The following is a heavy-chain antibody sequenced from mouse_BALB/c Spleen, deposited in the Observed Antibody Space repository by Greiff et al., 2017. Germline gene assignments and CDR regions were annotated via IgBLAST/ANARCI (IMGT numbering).Heavy chain of an antibody. CDR1: GYAFSSYW. J-gene: IGHJ2*01. D-gene: IGHD4-1*01. CDR3: ARGLEDY. V-gene: IGHV1-80*01. Sequence: QVQLKESGAELVRPGSSVKISCKASGYAFSSYWMNWVKQGPGQGLEWIGHIYPGDGDTNYNGKFKGKATLTADKSSSTAYMQLSSLTSEDSAVYFCARGLEDYWGQGTTLTVSS. CDR2: IYPGDGDT.